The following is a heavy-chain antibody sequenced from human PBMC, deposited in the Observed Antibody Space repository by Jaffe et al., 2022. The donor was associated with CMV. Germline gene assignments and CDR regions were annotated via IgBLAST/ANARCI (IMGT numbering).Heavy chain of an antibody. V-gene: IGHV4-39*01. CDR3: YYDSSGYHFDY. D-gene: IGHD3-22*01. J-gene: IGHJ4*02. CDR2: IYYSGST. Sequence: QLQLQESGPGLVKPSETLSLTCTVSGGSISSSSYYWGWIRQPPGKGLEWIGSIYYSGSTYYNPSLKSRVTISVDTSKNQFSLKLSSVTAADTAVYYCYYDSSGYHFDYWGQGTLVTVSS. CDR1: GGSISSSSYY.